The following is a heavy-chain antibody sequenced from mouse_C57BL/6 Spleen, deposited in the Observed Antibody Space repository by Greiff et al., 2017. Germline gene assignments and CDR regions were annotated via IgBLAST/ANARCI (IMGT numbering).Heavy chain of an antibody. CDR1: GYAFSSSW. D-gene: IGHD1-1*01. Sequence: QVQLQQSGPELVKPGASVKISCKASGYAFSSSWMNWVKQRPGKGLEWIGRIYPGDGGTNYNGKFKGKATLTAEKSSSTAYMQLSSLTSEDSGVYFCARSPMVVEAMDYWGQGTSVTVSS. CDR3: ARSPMVVEAMDY. CDR2: IYPGDGGT. V-gene: IGHV1-82*01. J-gene: IGHJ4*01.